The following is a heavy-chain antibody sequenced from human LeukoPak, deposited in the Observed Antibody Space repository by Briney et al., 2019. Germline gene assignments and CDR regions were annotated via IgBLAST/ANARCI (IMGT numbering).Heavy chain of an antibody. CDR1: GYTFTSYG. V-gene: IGHV1-18*01. CDR2: ISGDNGST. Sequence: VASAKVSCKASGYTFTSYGISWVRQAPGQGLEWMGWISGDNGSTNYAQKLQGRITMTTDTSTSTAYMELRSLRSDDSAVYYCAREDTRRGSRGYFDYWGQGTLVTVSS. CDR3: AREDTRRGSRGYFDY. J-gene: IGHJ4*02. D-gene: IGHD2-2*01.